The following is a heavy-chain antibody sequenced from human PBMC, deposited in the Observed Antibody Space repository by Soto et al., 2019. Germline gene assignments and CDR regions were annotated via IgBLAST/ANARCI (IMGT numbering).Heavy chain of an antibody. CDR1: GFTFSSYS. Sequence: EVQLVESGGGLVKPGGSLRLSCAASGFTFSSYSMNWVRQAPGKGLEWVSSISSSSSYIYYADSVKGRFTISRDNAKNSLYLQMNSLRAEDTAVYYCARVRGDSGISGWFDPWGQGTLVTVSS. CDR3: ARVRGDSGISGWFDP. D-gene: IGHD1-26*01. J-gene: IGHJ5*02. CDR2: ISSSSSYI. V-gene: IGHV3-21*01.